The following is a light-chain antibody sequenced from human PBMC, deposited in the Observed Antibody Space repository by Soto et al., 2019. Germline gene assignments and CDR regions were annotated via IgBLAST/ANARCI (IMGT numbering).Light chain of an antibody. CDR3: QQYNNWPYT. J-gene: IGKJ2*01. Sequence: SVSPGERATLSCRASQSVSSNLAWYQQKPGQAPRLLIYNASTRATGIPARFSGSGSGTEFTLTISSLQSEDFAIYYCQQYNNWPYTFGQGTTLEIK. CDR2: NAS. CDR1: QSVSSN. V-gene: IGKV3-15*01.